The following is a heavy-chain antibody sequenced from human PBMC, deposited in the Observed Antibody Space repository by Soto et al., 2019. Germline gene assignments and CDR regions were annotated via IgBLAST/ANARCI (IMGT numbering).Heavy chain of an antibody. Sequence: ASVKVSCKASGYTFTSYGISWVRQAPGQGLEWMGWISAYNGNTNYAQKLQGRVTMTTDTSTSTAYMELRSLRSDDTAVYYCAGRNIWGSHDAFDIWGQGTMVTVSS. CDR2: ISAYNGNT. CDR3: AGRNIWGSHDAFDI. J-gene: IGHJ3*02. V-gene: IGHV1-18*01. D-gene: IGHD3-16*01. CDR1: GYTFTSYG.